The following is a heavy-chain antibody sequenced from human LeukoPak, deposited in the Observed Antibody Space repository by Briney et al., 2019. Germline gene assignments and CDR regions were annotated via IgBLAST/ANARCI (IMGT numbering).Heavy chain of an antibody. Sequence: PSETLSLTCTVSGDSFTSVTDYWAWIRQPPGKGLEWIGEINHSGSTNYNPSLKSRVTISVDTSKNQFSLKLSSVTAADTAVYYCARGAATFTYWGQGTLVTVSS. D-gene: IGHD2-15*01. CDR3: ARGAATFTY. V-gene: IGHV4-34*01. CDR1: GDSFTSVTDY. CDR2: INHSGST. J-gene: IGHJ4*02.